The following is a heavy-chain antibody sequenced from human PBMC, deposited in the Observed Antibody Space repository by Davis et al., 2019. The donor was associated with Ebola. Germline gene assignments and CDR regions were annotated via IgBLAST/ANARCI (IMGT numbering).Heavy chain of an antibody. J-gene: IGHJ4*02. CDR3: ARIAVAGSYFDY. D-gene: IGHD6-19*01. V-gene: IGHV2-70*04. Sequence: SGPTLVKPTQTLTLTCTFSGFSLSTSGMRVSWIRQPPGKALEWLARIDWDDDKFYSTSLKTRLTISKDTSNNQVVLTMTNMDPVDTATYYCARIAVAGSYFDYWGQGTLVTVSS. CDR1: GFSLSTSGMR. CDR2: IDWDDDK.